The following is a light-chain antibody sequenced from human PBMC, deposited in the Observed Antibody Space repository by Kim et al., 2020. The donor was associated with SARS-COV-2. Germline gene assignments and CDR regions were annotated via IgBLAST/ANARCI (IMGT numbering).Light chain of an antibody. CDR1: RRDVGGYNY. V-gene: IGLV2-14*03. CDR2: DVS. Sequence: GQSITISCTGTRRDVGGYNYVSWYQQHPGKAPKLMIYDVSNRPSGVSNRFSGSKSGNTASLTISGLQAADEADYYCSSYTSSSTVVFGGGTQLTVL. J-gene: IGLJ2*01. CDR3: SSYTSSSTVV.